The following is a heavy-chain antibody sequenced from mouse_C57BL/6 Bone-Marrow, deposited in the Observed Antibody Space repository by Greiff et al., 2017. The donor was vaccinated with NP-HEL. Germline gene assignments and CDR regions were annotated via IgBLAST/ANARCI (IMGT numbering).Heavy chain of an antibody. CDR2: ISNGGGST. D-gene: IGHD1-1*01. J-gene: IGHJ1*03. Sequence: EVQGVESGGGLVQPGGSLKLSCAASGFTFSDYYMYWVRQTPEKRLEWVAYISNGGGSTYYPDTVKGRFTISRDNAKNTLYLQMSRLKSEDTAMYYCARQRGFITTVVDGYFDVWGTGTTVTVSS. CDR3: ARQRGFITTVVDGYFDV. CDR1: GFTFSDYY. V-gene: IGHV5-12*01.